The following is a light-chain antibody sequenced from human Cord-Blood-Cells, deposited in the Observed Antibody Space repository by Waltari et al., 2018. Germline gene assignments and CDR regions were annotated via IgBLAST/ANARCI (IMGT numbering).Light chain of an antibody. CDR1: QSISSW. Sequence: DIQMTQPPSTLSASVGDRVTVTCRASQSISSWLAWYQQKPRKAPKPLIYKASSLESGVPSRFSGSGSGTEFTLTISSLQPDDFATYYCQQYNSYSQYSFGQGTKLEIK. J-gene: IGKJ2*03. V-gene: IGKV1-5*03. CDR2: KAS. CDR3: QQYNSYSQYS.